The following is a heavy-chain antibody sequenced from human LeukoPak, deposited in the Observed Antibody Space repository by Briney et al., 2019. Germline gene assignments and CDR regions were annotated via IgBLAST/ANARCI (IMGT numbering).Heavy chain of an antibody. J-gene: IGHJ4*02. Sequence: GGSLRLSCAASGFTFSSYAMHWVRQAPGKGLEWVAVISYDGSNKYYADSVKGRFTISRDNSKNTLYLQMNSLRAEDTAVYYCARDGTYYYDSSIYTLDYWGQGTLVTVSS. CDR1: GFTFSSYA. V-gene: IGHV3-30-3*01. CDR3: ARDGTYYYDSSIYTLDY. CDR2: ISYDGSNK. D-gene: IGHD3-22*01.